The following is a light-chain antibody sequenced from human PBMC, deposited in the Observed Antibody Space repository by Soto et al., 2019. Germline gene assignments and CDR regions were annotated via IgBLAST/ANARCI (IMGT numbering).Light chain of an antibody. V-gene: IGLV2-23*01. Sequence: QSALTQPASVSGSPGQSITISCTGASSDIENYNLVSWYQQHPGKAPKLMIYQGTKRPSGVSNRLSGSKSGNTASLTISGLQAEDEDDYYCCSKASNARLVFGGGTKLTVL. CDR3: CSKASNARLV. CDR1: SSDIENYNL. J-gene: IGLJ2*01. CDR2: QGT.